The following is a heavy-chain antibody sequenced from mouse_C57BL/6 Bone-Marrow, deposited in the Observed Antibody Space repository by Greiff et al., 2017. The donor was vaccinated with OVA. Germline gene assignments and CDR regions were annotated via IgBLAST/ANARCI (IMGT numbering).Heavy chain of an antibody. CDR2: ISYDGSN. J-gene: IGHJ4*01. CDR3: ARDARGMDY. Sequence: EVHLVESGPGLVKPSQSLSLTCSVTGYSITSGYYWNWIRQFQGNKLEWMGYISYDGSNNYNPSLNNRISITRDTTKHQFFLKLNTVTTEDTATYYDARDARGMDYWGQGTPVTVSS. V-gene: IGHV3-6*01. CDR1: GYSITSGYY.